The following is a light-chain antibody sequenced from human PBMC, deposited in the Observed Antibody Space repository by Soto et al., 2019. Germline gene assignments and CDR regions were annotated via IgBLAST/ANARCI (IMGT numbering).Light chain of an antibody. CDR1: QDINSC. CDR2: AAS. CDR3: QQTNHFPLT. Sequence: DIQMTQSPSSVSASVGDGVTITCRASQDINSCLAWYQQKPGKAPNLLIYAASTLNIGVPSRYRGSRSETAFTLPSSSLQSEDFSTYFCQQTNHFPLTFGPEPNVDIK. V-gene: IGKV1-12*01. J-gene: IGKJ3*01.